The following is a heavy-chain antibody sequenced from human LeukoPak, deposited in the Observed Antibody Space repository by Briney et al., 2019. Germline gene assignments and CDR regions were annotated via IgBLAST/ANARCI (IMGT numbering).Heavy chain of an antibody. CDR2: ISSGGST. D-gene: IGHD1-26*01. CDR1: GLTVGSNY. Sequence: PGGSLRLSCAASGLTVGSNYMSWVRQAPGKGLEWASVISSGGSTYYADSVKGRFTLSRDNSKNTMYLQMNSLRAEDTAVYYCARQNKWWFDPWGQGTLVTVSS. V-gene: IGHV3-66*04. J-gene: IGHJ5*02. CDR3: ARQNKWWFDP.